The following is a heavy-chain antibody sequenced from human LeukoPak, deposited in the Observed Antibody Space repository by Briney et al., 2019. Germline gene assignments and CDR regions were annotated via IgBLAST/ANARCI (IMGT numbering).Heavy chain of an antibody. Sequence: GGSLRLSCAASGLTVTTNYMSWVRQAPGKGVEWVPIIYSGGSAYYTDSVKGRFTISRDNSKNTLYLQMNSLRAEDTAMYYCARGGAHTYVYTFDIWGQGTMVTVSS. CDR1: GLTVTTNY. D-gene: IGHD3-16*01. V-gene: IGHV3-53*01. J-gene: IGHJ3*02. CDR3: ARGGAHTYVYTFDI. CDR2: IYSGGSA.